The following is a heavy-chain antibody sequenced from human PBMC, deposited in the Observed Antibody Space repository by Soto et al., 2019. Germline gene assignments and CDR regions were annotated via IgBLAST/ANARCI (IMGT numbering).Heavy chain of an antibody. CDR2: INPSGGST. Sequence: ASVKVSCKASGYTFTSYYMHWVRQAPGQGLEWMGIINPSGGSTSYAQKFQGRVTMTRDTSTSTVYMELSSLRSEDTAVYYCATVWPRGYFDYWGQGTLVTVSS. CDR1: GYTFTSYY. J-gene: IGHJ4*02. CDR3: ATVWPRGYFDY. V-gene: IGHV1-46*01.